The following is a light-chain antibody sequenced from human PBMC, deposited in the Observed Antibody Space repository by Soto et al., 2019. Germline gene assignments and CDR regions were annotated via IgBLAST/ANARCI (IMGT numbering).Light chain of an antibody. V-gene: IGKV3-15*01. CDR3: QQRSNWL. CDR2: GAS. J-gene: IGKJ3*01. CDR1: QSVSSN. Sequence: EIVMTQSPATLSVSPGERSTLSCRASQSVSSNLAWYQQKPGRAPRLLIYGASARATGIPARFSGSGSGTDLTLTISSLEPEDFAVYYCQQRSNWLVGPVTKVEIK.